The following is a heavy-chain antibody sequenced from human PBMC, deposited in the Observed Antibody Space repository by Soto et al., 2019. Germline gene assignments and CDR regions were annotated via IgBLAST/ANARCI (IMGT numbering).Heavy chain of an antibody. CDR3: ARAPVIFGVDRDYYYYMDV. Sequence: ASVKVSCKASGYTFPSYYMRWVRQAPGQGLEWMGIINPSGGSTSYAQKFQGRVTMTRDTSTSTVYMELSSLRSEDTAVYYCARAPVIFGVDRDYYYYMDVWGKGTTVTVSS. D-gene: IGHD3-3*01. CDR1: GYTFPSYY. V-gene: IGHV1-46*03. CDR2: INPSGGST. J-gene: IGHJ6*03.